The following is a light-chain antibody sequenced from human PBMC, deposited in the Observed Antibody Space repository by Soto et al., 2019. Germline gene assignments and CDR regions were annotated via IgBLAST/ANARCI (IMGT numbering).Light chain of an antibody. CDR2: EGS. V-gene: IGLV2-23*01. CDR3: CSYAGSSTLYVV. Sequence: QSALTQPASVSGSPGQSITISCTGTSSDVGSYNLVSWYQQHPGKAPKLMIYEGSKRPSGVSNRFSGSKSGNTASLTISGLQAEDEADYYCCSYAGSSTLYVVFGGGTKLTDL. J-gene: IGLJ2*01. CDR1: SSDVGSYNL.